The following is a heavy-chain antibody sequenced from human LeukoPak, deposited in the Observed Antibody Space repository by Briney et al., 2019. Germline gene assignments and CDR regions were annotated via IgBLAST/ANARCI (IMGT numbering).Heavy chain of an antibody. Sequence: SETLSLTCTVSGGSISSYYWSWIRQPPGKGLEWIGYIYYSGSTNYNPSLKSRVTISVDTSKNQFSLKLSSVTAADTAVYYCARLDSSGRYGMDVWGQGTTVTVSS. J-gene: IGHJ6*02. CDR1: GGSISSYY. CDR3: ARLDSSGRYGMDV. CDR2: IYYSGST. V-gene: IGHV4-59*08. D-gene: IGHD3-22*01.